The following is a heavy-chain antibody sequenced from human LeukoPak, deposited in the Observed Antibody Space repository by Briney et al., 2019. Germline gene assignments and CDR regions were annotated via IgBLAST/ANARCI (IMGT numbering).Heavy chain of an antibody. J-gene: IGHJ5*02. CDR1: GYTFTSYG. D-gene: IGHD6-13*01. Sequence: ASVKVSCKASGYTFTSYGISWVRRAPGQGLEWMGWISAYNGNTNYAQKLQGRVTMTTDTSTSTAYMELRSLRSDDTAVYYCARDDLAAAGTSYNWFDPWGQGTLVTVSS. CDR2: ISAYNGNT. CDR3: ARDDLAAAGTSYNWFDP. V-gene: IGHV1-18*01.